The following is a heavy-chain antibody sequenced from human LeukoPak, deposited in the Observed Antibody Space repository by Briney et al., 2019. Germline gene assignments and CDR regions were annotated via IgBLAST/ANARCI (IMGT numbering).Heavy chain of an antibody. V-gene: IGHV3-23*01. J-gene: IGHJ4*02. D-gene: IGHD1-26*01. CDR2: ISGGGGST. CDR1: GFIFKGYA. CDR3: AKDNIALGAPNCFDY. Sequence: GGSLRLSCAASGFIFKGYAMSWVRQAPGKGLEWVSAISGGGGSTYYADSVKGRFTISRDNSRNTLYLQMNSQRVLDTAVYYCAKDNIALGAPNCFDYWGQGTLVTVSS.